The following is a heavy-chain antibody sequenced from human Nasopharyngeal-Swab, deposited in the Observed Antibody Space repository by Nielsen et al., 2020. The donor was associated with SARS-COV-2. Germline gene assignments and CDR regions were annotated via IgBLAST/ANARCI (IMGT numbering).Heavy chain of an antibody. J-gene: IGHJ4*02. V-gene: IGHV1-3*01. D-gene: IGHD2-2*01. Sequence: VSVKVSCKASGYTFNNYSIHWVRQAPGQRLEWMGWIIAGTGNTKYSQKFQGRVTITRDTSASTAYMDLSGLRSEDTAVYYCASGRVVPAAMPNYWGQGTLVTVSS. CDR1: GYTFNNYS. CDR3: ASGRVVPAAMPNY. CDR2: IIAGTGNT.